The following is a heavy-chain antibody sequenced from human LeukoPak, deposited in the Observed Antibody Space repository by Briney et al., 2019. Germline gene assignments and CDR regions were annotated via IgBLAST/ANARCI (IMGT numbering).Heavy chain of an antibody. CDR3: ARGSIVGATAFDY. Sequence: SETLSLTCTVSDGSISSNSYYWGWIRQPPGKGLEWIGSISYSGRTYYNPSLESRVTISVDASKNQFSLELSSVTAADTAVYYCARGSIVGATAFDYWGQGTLVTVSS. J-gene: IGHJ4*02. CDR2: ISYSGRT. V-gene: IGHV4-39*07. CDR1: DGSISSNSYY. D-gene: IGHD1-26*01.